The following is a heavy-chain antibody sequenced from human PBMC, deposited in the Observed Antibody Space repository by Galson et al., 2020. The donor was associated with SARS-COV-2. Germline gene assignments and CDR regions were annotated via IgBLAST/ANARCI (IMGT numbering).Heavy chain of an antibody. Sequence: GEFLKIFCSSSGFTFSDNYMSWIRQAPGKGLEWVSYIGRTGTNLYYADSVKGRLPIYRDNAKNSLYLQMDNLRAEDTAVYYCAKLEVPAGDGWYLVLWCRGTLVTVSS. D-gene: IGHD2-2*01. J-gene: IGHJ2*01. V-gene: IGHV3-11*01. CDR3: AKLEVPAGDGWYLVL. CDR1: GFTFSDNY. CDR2: IGRTGTNL.